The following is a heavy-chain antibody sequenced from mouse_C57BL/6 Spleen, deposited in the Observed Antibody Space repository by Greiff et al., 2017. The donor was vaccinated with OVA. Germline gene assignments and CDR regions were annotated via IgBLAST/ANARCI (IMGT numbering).Heavy chain of an antibody. V-gene: IGHV5-16*01. CDR1: GFTFSDYY. Sequence: EVKVVESEGGLVQPGSSMKLSCTASGFTFSDYYMAWVRQVPEKGLEWVANINYDGSSTYYLDSLKSRFIISRDNAKNILYLQMSSLKSEDTATYYCARLYYYGSDWYFDVWGTGTTVTVSS. CDR2: INYDGSST. CDR3: ARLYYYGSDWYFDV. D-gene: IGHD1-1*01. J-gene: IGHJ1*03.